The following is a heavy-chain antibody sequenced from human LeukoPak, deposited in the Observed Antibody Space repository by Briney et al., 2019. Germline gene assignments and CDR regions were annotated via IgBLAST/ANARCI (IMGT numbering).Heavy chain of an antibody. CDR2: IYPDDPDI. D-gene: IGHD3-22*01. V-gene: IGHV5-51*01. CDR1: GFRFANSW. J-gene: IGHJ3*01. CDR3: AKNRSSGYYDSGGYAIDAFDV. Sequence: GESLKISCKGSGFRFANSWIGWVRQVPGKGLEWMGTIYPDDPDIRYSPSCQGQGTISGDKSLSTVYLQWSRLTASDTAMYFCAKNRSSGYYDSGGYAIDAFDVWGQGTMVTVSS.